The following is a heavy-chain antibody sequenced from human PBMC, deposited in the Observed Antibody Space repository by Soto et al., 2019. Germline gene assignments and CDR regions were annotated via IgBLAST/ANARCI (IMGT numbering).Heavy chain of an antibody. Sequence: QVQLQQWGAGLLKPSETLSLTCAVYGGSFSGYYWSWIRQPPGKGLEWIGEINHSGSTNYNPSLKSRVTISVETSKNQFSLKLSSVTAADTAVYYCASGTYDYIWGSYRFPPPRWFDPWGQGTLVTVSS. CDR2: INHSGST. V-gene: IGHV4-34*01. CDR1: GGSFSGYY. J-gene: IGHJ5*02. D-gene: IGHD3-16*02. CDR3: ASGTYDYIWGSYRFPPPRWFDP.